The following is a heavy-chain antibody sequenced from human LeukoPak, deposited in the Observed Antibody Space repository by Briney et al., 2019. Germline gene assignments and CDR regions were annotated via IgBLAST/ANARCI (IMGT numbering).Heavy chain of an antibody. V-gene: IGHV4-59*01. CDR2: IYYSGST. Sequence: SETLSLTCTVSGGSISSYYWSWIRQPPGKGLEWIGYIYYSGSTNYNPSLKSRVTISVDTSKNQFSLKLSSVTAADTAVYYCARSKDILTGYCFDYWGQGTLVTVST. CDR3: ARSKDILTGYCFDY. D-gene: IGHD3-9*01. J-gene: IGHJ4*02. CDR1: GGSISSYY.